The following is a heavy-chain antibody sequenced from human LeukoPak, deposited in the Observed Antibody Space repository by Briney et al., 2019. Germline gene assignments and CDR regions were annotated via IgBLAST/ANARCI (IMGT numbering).Heavy chain of an antibody. J-gene: IGHJ4*02. Sequence: GGSLRLSCAASGFTFSSYSMNWVRQAPGKGLEWVSSISSGGTYIYYADSVKSRFTISRDNAKNSLYLQMNSLRAEDTAVYYCASADYYYDSGSYYHGYWGQGTLVTVSS. V-gene: IGHV3-21*01. CDR1: GFTFSSYS. CDR3: ASADYYYDSGSYYHGY. D-gene: IGHD3-10*01. CDR2: ISSGGTYI.